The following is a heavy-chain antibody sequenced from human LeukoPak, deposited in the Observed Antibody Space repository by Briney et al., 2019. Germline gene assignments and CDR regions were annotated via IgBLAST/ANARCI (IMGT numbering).Heavy chain of an antibody. CDR2: ITYGGINK. V-gene: IGHV3-30*19. Sequence: GGSLRLSCAASGFTFSGCGMYWVRQAPGKGLEWVAFITYGGINKYYAESVKGRFTISRDNSKNTLSLQMNSLRGEDTAVYYCATWAATILGTDCWGQGTLVTVSS. D-gene: IGHD3-3*01. CDR1: GFTFSGCG. J-gene: IGHJ4*02. CDR3: ATWAATILGTDC.